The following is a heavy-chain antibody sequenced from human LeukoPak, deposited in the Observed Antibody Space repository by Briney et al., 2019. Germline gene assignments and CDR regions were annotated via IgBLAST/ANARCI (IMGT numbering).Heavy chain of an antibody. V-gene: IGHV3-30*04. J-gene: IGHJ4*02. CDR3: AREGDYDILTGYYNGFDY. Sequence: PGGSLRLSCAASGFTFSSYAMHWVRQAPGKGLEWVAVISYDGSNKYYADSVKGRFTISRDNSKNTLYLQMNSLRAEDTAVYYCAREGDYDILTGYYNGFDYWGQGTLVTVSS. CDR1: GFTFSSYA. D-gene: IGHD3-9*01. CDR2: ISYDGSNK.